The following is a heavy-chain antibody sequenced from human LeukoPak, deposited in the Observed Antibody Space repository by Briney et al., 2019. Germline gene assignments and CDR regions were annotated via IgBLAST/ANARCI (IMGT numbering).Heavy chain of an antibody. V-gene: IGHV3-23*01. CDR3: AKDHHPYNGGWGDLAY. CDR1: GFTFSSYA. D-gene: IGHD6-19*01. J-gene: IGHJ4*02. CDR2: ISGSGGST. Sequence: PGGSLRLSCAASGFTFSSYAMSWVRQAPGKGLEWVSAISGSGGSTYYADSVKGRFTISRDNSKNTLYLQMNSLRAEDTAVYYCAKDHHPYNGGWGDLAYGGQGPLVTVS.